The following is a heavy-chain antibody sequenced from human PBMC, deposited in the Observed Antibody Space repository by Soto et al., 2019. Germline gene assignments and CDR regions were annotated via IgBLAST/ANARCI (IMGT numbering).Heavy chain of an antibody. CDR2: ISDDGSNK. Sequence: QVQLVESGGGVVQPGRSLRLSGAASGFTFSSYVMHWDRQAPGKGLQWVAVISDDGSNKSYADSVKGRFTISRDNSKNTLYLQMNSLRAEDTAVYYWAKDVDSAMVWWRALPDHWGQGTLVTVSA. V-gene: IGHV3-30*18. CDR3: AKDVDSAMVWWRALPDH. CDR1: GFTFSSYV. J-gene: IGHJ4*02. D-gene: IGHD5-18*01.